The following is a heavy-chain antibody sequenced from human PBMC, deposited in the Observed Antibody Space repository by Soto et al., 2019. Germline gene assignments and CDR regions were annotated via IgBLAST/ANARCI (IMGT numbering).Heavy chain of an antibody. CDR3: AKVPIVLMVYAPQNMDV. CDR1: GFTFSSYA. CDR2: ISGSGGST. Sequence: GSLRLSCAASGFTFSSYAMSWVRQAPGKGLEWVSAISGSGGSTYYADSVKGRFTISRDNSKNTLYLQMNSLRAEDTAVYYCAKVPIVLMVYAPQNMDVWGQGTTVTVSS. V-gene: IGHV3-23*01. D-gene: IGHD2-8*01. J-gene: IGHJ6*02.